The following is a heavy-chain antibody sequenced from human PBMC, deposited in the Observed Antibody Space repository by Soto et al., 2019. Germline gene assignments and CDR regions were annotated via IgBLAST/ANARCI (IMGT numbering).Heavy chain of an antibody. CDR2: IRNKANSYTT. CDR3: ARDSGKGAYFDY. J-gene: IGHJ4*01. D-gene: IGHD5-12*01. Sequence: EVQLVESGGGLVQPGGSQRLSCAASGFTFSDHYMDWVRQAPGKGLEWVGRIRNKANSYTTDYAASVKGRITISRDDSKDSLYLQMKSLKTKDTAIYYCARDSGKGAYFDYWGHGTLATVSS. CDR1: GFTFSDHY. V-gene: IGHV3-72*01.